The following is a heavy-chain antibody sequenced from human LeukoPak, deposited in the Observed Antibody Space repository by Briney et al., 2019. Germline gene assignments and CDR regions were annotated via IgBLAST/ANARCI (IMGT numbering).Heavy chain of an antibody. V-gene: IGHV3-30*04. J-gene: IGHJ4*02. CDR2: ISYDGSNK. CDR3: ARDPEGIAVAGTLDY. Sequence: GGSLRLSCAASGFTFSSYAMHWVRQAPGKGLEGVAVISYDGSNKYYADSVKGRFTISRDNSKNTLYLQMNSLRAEDTAVYYCARDPEGIAVAGTLDYWGQGTLVTVSS. D-gene: IGHD6-19*01. CDR1: GFTFSSYA.